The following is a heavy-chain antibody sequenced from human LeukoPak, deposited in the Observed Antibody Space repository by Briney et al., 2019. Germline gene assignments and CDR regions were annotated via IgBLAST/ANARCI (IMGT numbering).Heavy chain of an antibody. CDR2: ISWNSGNI. J-gene: IGHJ5*02. CDR1: GFTFEDFA. D-gene: IGHD6-19*01. V-gene: IGHV3-9*01. CDR3: AKGHSSGWYDWFDP. Sequence: DRSLRLSCAASGFTFEDFAMHWVRQSPGRGLGWVSSISWNSGNIGYADSVKGRFTISRDNAKNSLYLQMNSLRAEDTALYYCAKGHSSGWYDWFDPWGQGTLVTVSS.